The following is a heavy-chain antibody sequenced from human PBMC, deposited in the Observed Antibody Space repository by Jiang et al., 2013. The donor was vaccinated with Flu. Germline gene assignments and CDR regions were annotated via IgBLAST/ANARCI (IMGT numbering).Heavy chain of an antibody. J-gene: IGHJ5*02. D-gene: IGHD5-18*01. V-gene: IGHV1-69*02. Sequence: QGRVTITADKSTSTAYMELSSLRSEDTAVYYCANSVQLWPRNWFDPWGQGTLVTVSS. CDR3: ANSVQLWPRNWFDP.